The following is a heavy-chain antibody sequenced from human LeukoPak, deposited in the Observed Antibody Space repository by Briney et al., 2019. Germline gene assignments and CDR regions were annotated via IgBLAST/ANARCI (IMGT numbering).Heavy chain of an antibody. V-gene: IGHV4-4*07. CDR3: AREWTSGDGSGYPYYFDY. J-gene: IGHJ4*02. CDR1: GGSMSSFY. CDR2: IYTSGVT. D-gene: IGHD3-22*01. Sequence: SETLSLTSTVYGGSMSSFYWDWIRQPAGKGLQWIGRIYTSGVTNYNPSLKSRVIMSVDTSKNQFSLKLSSVTAADTAVYYCAREWTSGDGSGYPYYFDYWGPGTLVTVSS.